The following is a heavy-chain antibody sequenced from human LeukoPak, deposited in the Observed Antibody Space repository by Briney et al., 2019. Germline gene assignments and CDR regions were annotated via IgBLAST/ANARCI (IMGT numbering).Heavy chain of an antibody. J-gene: IGHJ4*02. D-gene: IGHD1-26*01. V-gene: IGHV4-38-2*01. CDR2: IYHSGST. Sequence: ASETLSLTCAVSGYSISSGYYWGWIRQPPGKGLEWIGSIYHSGSTYYNPSLKSRVTISVDTSKNQFSLKLSSVTAADTAVYYCAVVGATDVFDYWGQGTLVTVSS. CDR3: AVVGATDVFDY. CDR1: GYSISSGYY.